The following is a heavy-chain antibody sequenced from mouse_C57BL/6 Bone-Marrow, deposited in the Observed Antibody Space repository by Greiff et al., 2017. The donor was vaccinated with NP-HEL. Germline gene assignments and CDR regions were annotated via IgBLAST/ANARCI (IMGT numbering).Heavy chain of an antibody. CDR1: GFNIKDDY. Sequence: EVQLQQSGAELVRPGASVKLSCTASGFNIKDDYMHWVKQRPEQGLEWIGWIDPENGDTEYASKFQGKATITADTSSSTAYLQLSSLTSEDTAVYYCTNDGYYVDWGQGTLVTVSA. V-gene: IGHV14-4*01. CDR2: IDPENGDT. D-gene: IGHD2-3*01. CDR3: TNDGYYVD. J-gene: IGHJ3*01.